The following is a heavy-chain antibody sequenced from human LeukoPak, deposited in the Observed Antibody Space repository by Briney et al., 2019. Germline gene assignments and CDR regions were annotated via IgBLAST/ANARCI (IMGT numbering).Heavy chain of an antibody. CDR1: GYTLTDYY. V-gene: IGHV1-2*06. D-gene: IGHD5-24*01. J-gene: IGHJ6*02. CDR2: FNPNSGGT. CDR3: ARGEMATIRMGLYYYGMDV. Sequence: ASVKVSCKASGYTLTDYYRHWVRQAPGQALEWMGRFNPNSGGTNYAQKFQGRVTMTRDTSISTVYMELSRLRSDDTAVYYCARGEMATIRMGLYYYGMDVWGQGTTVTVSS.